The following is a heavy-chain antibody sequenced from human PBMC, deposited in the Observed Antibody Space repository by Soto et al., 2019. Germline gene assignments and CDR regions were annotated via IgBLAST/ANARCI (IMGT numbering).Heavy chain of an antibody. CDR1: GFTFSSYA. CDR2: ISCDGSNK. D-gene: IGHD2-2*01. V-gene: IGHV3-30-3*01. CDR3: ARYHPCPTAY. J-gene: IGHJ4*02. Sequence: SGGSLRLSCAASGFTFSSYAMHWVRQAPGKGLEWVAVISCDGSNKYYADYVKGRFTISSDNSKNTLYLQMNSAADEYTALYYCARYHPCPTAYWGQGTLVTVSS.